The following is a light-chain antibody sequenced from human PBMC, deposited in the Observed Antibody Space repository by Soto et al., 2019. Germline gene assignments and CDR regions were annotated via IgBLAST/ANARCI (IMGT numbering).Light chain of an antibody. V-gene: IGKV3-15*01. CDR1: QSVSRN. J-gene: IGKJ4*01. CDR3: QKYNDWPLT. Sequence: TVMTQSPATLSVSPGEKITLSCRASQSVSRNLAWYQQKPGQIPRLLIYATSTRATGIPARFSASGSGTEFTLTISSLQSEDFAVYYCQKYNDWPLTFGGGTKVEIK. CDR2: ATS.